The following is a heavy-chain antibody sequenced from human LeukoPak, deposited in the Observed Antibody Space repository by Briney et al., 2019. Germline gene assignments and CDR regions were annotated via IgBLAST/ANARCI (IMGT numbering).Heavy chain of an antibody. Sequence: SQTLSLTCAISGDSVSSNSAAWNWVRQSPSRGLEWLGRTYYRSKWYNDYAASVKSRITINPDTSKNQFSLQLNSVTPEDTAMYYCARDTPVGYSYQNAFHIWGPGTMVTVSS. D-gene: IGHD5-12*01. J-gene: IGHJ3*02. CDR2: TYYRSKWYN. V-gene: IGHV6-1*01. CDR1: GDSVSSNSAA. CDR3: ARDTPVGYSYQNAFHI.